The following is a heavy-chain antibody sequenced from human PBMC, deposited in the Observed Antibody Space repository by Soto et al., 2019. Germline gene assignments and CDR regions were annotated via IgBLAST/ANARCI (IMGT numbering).Heavy chain of an antibody. CDR1: GFTFSNAW. CDR2: IKSKTDGGTT. J-gene: IGHJ4*02. V-gene: IGHV3-15*01. CDR3: TTGITIFGVAGVDY. D-gene: IGHD3-3*01. Sequence: GGSLRLSCAASGFTFSNAWMSWVRQAPGKGLEWVGRIKSKTDGGTTDYAAPVKGRFTISGDDSKNTLYLQMNSLKTEDTAVYYCTTGITIFGVAGVDYWGQGTLVTVSS.